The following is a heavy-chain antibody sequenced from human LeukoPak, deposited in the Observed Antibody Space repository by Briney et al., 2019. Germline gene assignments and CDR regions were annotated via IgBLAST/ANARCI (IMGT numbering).Heavy chain of an antibody. CDR2: IYHSDNT. CDR1: GGSISPYY. V-gene: IGHV4-59*01. D-gene: IGHD3-10*01. Sequence: SETLSLTCIVSGGSISPYYWTWIRQPPGKGLEWIGYIYHSDNTNYNPSLKSRVTISVDTSKNQLSLKLNSVTAADTAVYYCARVVTMVREITSDTFDIWGQGTMVTVS. CDR3: ARVVTMVREITSDTFDI. J-gene: IGHJ3*02.